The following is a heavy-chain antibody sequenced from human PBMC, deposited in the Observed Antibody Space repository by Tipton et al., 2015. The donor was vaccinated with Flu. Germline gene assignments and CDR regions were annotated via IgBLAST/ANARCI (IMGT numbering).Heavy chain of an antibody. CDR1: GGSISSSNYY. Sequence: TLSLICTVSGGSISSSNYYWGWIRPPPGKGLGWIGSIHYSGSTYYNPSLKSRVTISVDTSKNQFSLKLSSVTAADTAVDYCGRDGAIFGVVTPFGYWGQGTLVTVSS. D-gene: IGHD3-3*01. CDR3: GRDGAIFGVVTPFGY. J-gene: IGHJ4*02. CDR2: IHYSGST. V-gene: IGHV4-39*07.